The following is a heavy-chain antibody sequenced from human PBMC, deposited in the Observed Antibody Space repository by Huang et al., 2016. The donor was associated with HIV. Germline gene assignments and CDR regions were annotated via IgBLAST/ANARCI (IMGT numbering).Heavy chain of an antibody. D-gene: IGHD3-22*01. Sequence: EVQFVESGGGLVKPGRSLRLSCTASGFTFGNYGMSWFRQARGKGLEWVGFIRSKEYSETTEYAASVKGRFTISREDSKSIAYLKMNSLKPEDTAVYYCTRDSVYPNYYDGSGFYFDYWGQGTLVTVSS. CDR2: IRSKEYSETT. V-gene: IGHV3-49*05. CDR1: GFTFGNYG. CDR3: TRDSVYPNYYDGSGFYFDY. J-gene: IGHJ4*02.